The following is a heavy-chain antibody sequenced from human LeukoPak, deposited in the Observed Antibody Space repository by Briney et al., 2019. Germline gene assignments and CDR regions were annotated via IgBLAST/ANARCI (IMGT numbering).Heavy chain of an antibody. CDR1: GFTFDDYA. CDR3: ARDPRRSESDEKDY. CDR2: ISWNSGSI. J-gene: IGHJ4*02. V-gene: IGHV3-9*01. Sequence: GGSLRLSCAASGFTFDDYAMHWVRQAPGKGLEWVSGISWNSGSIGYADSVKGRFTISRDNAKNSLYLQMNSLRAEDTAVYYCARDPRRSESDEKDYWGQGTLVTVSS.